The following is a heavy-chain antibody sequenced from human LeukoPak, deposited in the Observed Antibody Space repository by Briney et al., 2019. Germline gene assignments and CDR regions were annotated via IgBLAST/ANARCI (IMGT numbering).Heavy chain of an antibody. D-gene: IGHD6-13*01. CDR1: GYAISSGY. V-gene: IGHV3-21*01. J-gene: IGHJ6*03. CDR3: ARKGSSTLLYYYYMDV. CDR2: ISSSSSYI. Sequence: ETLSLTCSVSGYAISSGYFWGWIRQPPGKGLEWVSSISSSSSYIYYADSVKGRFTISRDNAKNSLYLQMNSLRAEDTAVYYCARKGSSTLLYYYYMDVWGKGTTVTISS.